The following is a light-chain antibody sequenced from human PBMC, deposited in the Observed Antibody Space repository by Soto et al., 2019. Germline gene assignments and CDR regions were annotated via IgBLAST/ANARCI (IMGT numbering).Light chain of an antibody. CDR3: QQSYSTPIT. V-gene: IGKV1-39*01. CDR1: QSISSY. Sequence: DIQMTQSQSSLSASVGDRVTITCRASQSISSYLNWYQQKPGKAPKLLIYAASSLQSGVPSRFSGSGSGTDFTLTISSLQPEDFAIYYCQQSYSTPITFGQGTRLEIK. CDR2: AAS. J-gene: IGKJ5*01.